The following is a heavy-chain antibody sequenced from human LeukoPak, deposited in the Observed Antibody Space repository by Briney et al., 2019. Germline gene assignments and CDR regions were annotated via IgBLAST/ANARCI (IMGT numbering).Heavy chain of an antibody. CDR2: IYTSGST. Sequence: SQTLSLTCTVSGGSISSGSYYWSWIRQPAGKGLEWIGRIYTSGSTNYNPSLKSRVTISVDTSKNQFSLKLSSVTAADTAVYYCASGYSGYDYSQSSGYYYYYMDVWGKGTTVTVSS. D-gene: IGHD5-12*01. V-gene: IGHV4-61*02. CDR3: ASGYSGYDYSQSSGYYYYYMDV. CDR1: GGSISSGSYY. J-gene: IGHJ6*03.